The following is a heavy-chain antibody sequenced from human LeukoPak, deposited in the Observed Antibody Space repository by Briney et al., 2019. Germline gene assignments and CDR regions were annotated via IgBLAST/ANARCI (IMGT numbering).Heavy chain of an antibody. CDR1: GYSISNGYY. Sequence: SETLSLTCTVSGYSISNGYYWGWIRQPPGKGLDFIGSVYHGGNTYYKASLKSRVTISLDTSKNQFSLRLSSVPAADTAVYYCARSYSGSFLYWGQGSLVTVSS. CDR3: ARSYSGSFLY. D-gene: IGHD1-26*01. J-gene: IGHJ1*01. CDR2: VYHGGNT. V-gene: IGHV4-38-2*02.